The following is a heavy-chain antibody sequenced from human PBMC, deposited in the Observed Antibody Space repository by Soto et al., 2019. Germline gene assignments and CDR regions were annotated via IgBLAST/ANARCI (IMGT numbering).Heavy chain of an antibody. CDR2: IYWDDDK. J-gene: IGHJ5*02. CDR3: AHRSKGGEFSSSSSWFDP. CDR1: GFSLSTSGVG. D-gene: IGHD6-6*01. Sequence: QITLKESGPTLVKPTQTLTLTCTFSGFSLSTSGVGVGWIRQPPGKALEWLALIYWDDDKRYSPSLKSRLTITKDTSKNQVVLTMTNMDPVDTATYYCAHRSKGGEFSSSSSWFDPWGQGTLVTVSS. V-gene: IGHV2-5*02.